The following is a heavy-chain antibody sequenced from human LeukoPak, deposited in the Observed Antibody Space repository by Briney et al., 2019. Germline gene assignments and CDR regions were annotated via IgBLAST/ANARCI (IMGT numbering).Heavy chain of an antibody. D-gene: IGHD5-18*01. Sequence: PGGSLRLSCAASGFTFSSYSMNWVRQAPGKGLEWVSYISSSSSTIYYADSVKGRFTISRDNAKNSLYLQMNSLRAEDTAVYYCARGYSYGYIYHFDYWGQGTLVTVSS. CDR1: GFTFSSYS. CDR3: ARGYSYGYIYHFDY. CDR2: ISSSSSTI. J-gene: IGHJ4*02. V-gene: IGHV3-48*01.